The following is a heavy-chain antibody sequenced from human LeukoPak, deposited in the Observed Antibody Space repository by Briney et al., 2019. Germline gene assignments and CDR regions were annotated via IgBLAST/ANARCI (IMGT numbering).Heavy chain of an antibody. CDR2: ISSSSSYI. CDR3: ARDTDYAVAFDI. V-gene: IGHV3-21*01. D-gene: IGHD4-17*01. Sequence: PGRSLRLSCTASGFTFGDYAMSWFRQAPGKGLEWVSSISSSSSYIYYADSVKGRFTISRDNAKNSLYLQMSSLRAEDTAVYYCARDTDYAVAFDIWGQGTMVTVSS. CDR1: GFTFGDYA. J-gene: IGHJ3*02.